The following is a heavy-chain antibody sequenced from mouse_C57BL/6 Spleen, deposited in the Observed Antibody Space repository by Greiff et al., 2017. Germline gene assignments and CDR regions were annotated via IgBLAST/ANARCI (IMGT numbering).Heavy chain of an antibody. CDR3: TSYYSNYGNAMDY. Sequence: EVKLVESGEGLVKPGGSLKLSCAASGFTFSSYAMSWVRQTPEKRLEWVAYISSGGDYIYYADTVKGRFTISRDNARNTLYLQMSSLKSEDTAMYYCTSYYSNYGNAMDYWGQGTSVTVSS. V-gene: IGHV5-9-1*02. CDR2: ISSGGDYI. J-gene: IGHJ4*01. D-gene: IGHD2-5*01. CDR1: GFTFSSYA.